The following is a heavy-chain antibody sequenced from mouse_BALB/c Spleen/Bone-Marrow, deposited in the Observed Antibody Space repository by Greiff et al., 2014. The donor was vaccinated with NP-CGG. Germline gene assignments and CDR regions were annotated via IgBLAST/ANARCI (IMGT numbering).Heavy chain of an antibody. CDR1: GFNIKDYY. Sequence: EVQLQESGAELVRSGASVKLSCTASGFNIKDYYMHWVKQRPEKGLEWIGWIDPGNGDTEYAPEFQGKATMTADTSSNTAYLQLSSLTSEDTAVYYCNAEHGNYHYFDYWGQGTTLTVSS. V-gene: IGHV14-4*02. CDR3: NAEHGNYHYFDY. CDR2: IDPGNGDT. J-gene: IGHJ2*01. D-gene: IGHD6-1*01.